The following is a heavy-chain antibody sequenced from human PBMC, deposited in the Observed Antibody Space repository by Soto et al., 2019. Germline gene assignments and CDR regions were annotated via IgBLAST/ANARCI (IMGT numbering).Heavy chain of an antibody. J-gene: IGHJ5*02. V-gene: IGHV1-3*01. D-gene: IGHD2-2*01. CDR1: GYTFTSYA. Sequence: ASVKVSCKASGYTFTSYAMHWVRQAPGQRLEWMGWINAGNGNTKYSQKFQGRVTITRDTSASTAYMELSSLRSEDTAVYYCAIDDIVVVPAAKRHWFDTWGKGSLVTIAS. CDR3: AIDDIVVVPAAKRHWFDT. CDR2: INAGNGNT.